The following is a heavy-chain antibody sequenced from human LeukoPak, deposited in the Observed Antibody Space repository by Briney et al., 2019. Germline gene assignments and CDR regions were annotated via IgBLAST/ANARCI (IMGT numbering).Heavy chain of an antibody. CDR1: GFTFSKTW. V-gene: IGHV3-7*01. D-gene: IGHD1-7*01. CDR2: IKVDGSER. J-gene: IGHJ4*02. CDR3: ARDWNYGFDY. Sequence: GGSLRHSCAASGFTFSKTWMSGVRQAPGKGLEWVANIKVDGSERYYVDSVKGRFTISRDNAKSSLYLQMNSLRAEDTAIYYCARDWNYGFDYWGQGTLVTVSS.